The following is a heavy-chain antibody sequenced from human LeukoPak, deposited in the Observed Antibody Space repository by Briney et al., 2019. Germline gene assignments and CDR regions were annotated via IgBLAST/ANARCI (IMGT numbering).Heavy chain of an antibody. D-gene: IGHD2-2*01. V-gene: IGHV4-34*01. CDR3: ARAPGAAID. CDR1: GGSFSGYY. CDR2: INHSGST. J-gene: IGHJ4*02. Sequence: SETLSLTCAVYGGSFSGYYWSWIRQPPGKGLEWIGEINHSGSTNYNPSLKSRVSISVDTSKNQFSLKLNSVTAADTAVYYCARAPGAAIDWGQGTLVTVSS.